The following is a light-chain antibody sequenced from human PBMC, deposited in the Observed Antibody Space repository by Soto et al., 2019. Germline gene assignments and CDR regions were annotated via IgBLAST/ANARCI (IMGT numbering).Light chain of an antibody. V-gene: IGKV1-39*01. Sequence: DIPMTQSPSSLSASVGDIVTITCRASQSINNYLNWYQQKPGKAPKLLIYAASSLQSGVPSRFSGSRSGTDFSLTISSLQPEDFATYYCQQSNSIPLTFGGGTKVEIK. J-gene: IGKJ4*01. CDR3: QQSNSIPLT. CDR2: AAS. CDR1: QSINNY.